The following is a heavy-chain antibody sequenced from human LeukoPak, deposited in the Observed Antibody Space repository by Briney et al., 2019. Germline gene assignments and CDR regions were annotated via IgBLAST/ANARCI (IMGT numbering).Heavy chain of an antibody. CDR1: GYTCTNYG. J-gene: IGHJ4*02. CDR3: ARDLFAYYDLLSPLDH. D-gene: IGHD3-3*01. CDR2: ISTSNGHT. Sequence: ASVKVSFKTSGYTCTNYGLSWVRQAPGQGLEWMGWISTSNGHTNYAQKFQGRVTLTTGTSTRTAYMELRSLRSNDTAVYYCARDLFAYYDLLSPLDHWGQGTLVTVSS. V-gene: IGHV1-18*01.